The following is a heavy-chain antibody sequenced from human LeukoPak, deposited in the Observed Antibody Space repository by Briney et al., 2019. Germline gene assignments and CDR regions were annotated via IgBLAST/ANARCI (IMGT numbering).Heavy chain of an antibody. Sequence: GGSLRLSCAASGFTFSSYSMKWVRQAPGKGLEWVSSISSSSSYIYYADSVKGRFTISRDNAKNSLYLQMNSLRAEDTAVYYCARVASYYDSSGYYDYWGQGTLVTVSS. CDR1: GFTFSSYS. J-gene: IGHJ4*02. D-gene: IGHD3-22*01. CDR3: ARVASYYDSSGYYDY. V-gene: IGHV3-21*01. CDR2: ISSSSSYI.